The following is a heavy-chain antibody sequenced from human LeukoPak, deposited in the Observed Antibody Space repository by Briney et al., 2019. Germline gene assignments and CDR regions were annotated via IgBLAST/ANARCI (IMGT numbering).Heavy chain of an antibody. V-gene: IGHV4-38-2*01. J-gene: IGHJ4*02. CDR1: GYSITSTYW. D-gene: IGHD3-22*01. CDR3: ARVGGDDSTGHYSVDY. CDR2: LHHSGST. Sequence: SSETLSLTCAVSGYSITSTYWWGWIRQTPGRGLEWIGSLHHSGSTSYSSSLKSRVTISVDTSKNQFSLRLSSVTAADTAVYYCARVGGDDSTGHYSVDYWGQGTLVTVSS.